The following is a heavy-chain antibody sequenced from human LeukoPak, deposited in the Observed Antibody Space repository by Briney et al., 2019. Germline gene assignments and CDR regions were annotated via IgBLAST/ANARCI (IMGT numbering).Heavy chain of an antibody. CDR1: GYSISSGYY. CDR3: ARVPGTGHYYYMDV. Sequence: SETLSLTCTVSGYSISSGYYWGWIRQPPGKGLEWIGSIYHSGSTYYNPSLKSRVTISVDTSKNQFSLKLSSVTAADTAVYYCARVPGTGHYYYMDVWGKGTTVTISS. D-gene: IGHD1-1*01. J-gene: IGHJ6*03. CDR2: IYHSGST. V-gene: IGHV4-38-2*02.